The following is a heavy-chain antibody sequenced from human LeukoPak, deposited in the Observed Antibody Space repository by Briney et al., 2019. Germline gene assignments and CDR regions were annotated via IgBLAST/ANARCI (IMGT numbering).Heavy chain of an antibody. J-gene: IGHJ4*02. V-gene: IGHV3-7*01. CDR1: GFTFSSYW. Sequence: GGSLRLSCAASGFTFSSYWLSWVRQAPGKGLECVANIKQDGSEKYYVDSVKGRFTISRDNAKNSLYLQMNSLRAEDTAVYYCARTKASYYDSSGYFDYWGQGTLVTVSS. CDR2: IKQDGSEK. CDR3: ARTKASYYDSSGYFDY. D-gene: IGHD3-22*01.